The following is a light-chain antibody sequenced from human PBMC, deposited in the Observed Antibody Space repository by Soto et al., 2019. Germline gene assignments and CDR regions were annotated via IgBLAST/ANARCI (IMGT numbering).Light chain of an antibody. Sequence: EIVLTQSPATLSLSPGERATLSCRASQSVSSYLAWYQQKPGQAPRLLIYDASNRATGIPARFSGSGSGTDFTLTISGLEPEDCAVYYCQHRSNWGLTFGGGTKVEIK. CDR1: QSVSSY. V-gene: IGKV3-11*01. J-gene: IGKJ4*01. CDR3: QHRSNWGLT. CDR2: DAS.